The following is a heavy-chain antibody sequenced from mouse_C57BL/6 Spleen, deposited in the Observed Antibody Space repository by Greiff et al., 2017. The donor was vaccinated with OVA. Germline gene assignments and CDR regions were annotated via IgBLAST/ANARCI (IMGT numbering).Heavy chain of an antibody. V-gene: IGHV1-54*01. CDR1: GYAFTNYL. Sequence: QVQLKESGAELVRPGTSVKVSCKASGYAFTNYLIEWVKQRPGQGLEWIGVINPGSGGTNYNEKFKGKATLTADKSASTAYRQLSSLTSEDSAVYFCARSGWDGYAMDYWGQGTSGTVAS. CDR2: INPGSGGT. D-gene: IGHD4-1*01. J-gene: IGHJ4*01. CDR3: ARSGWDGYAMDY.